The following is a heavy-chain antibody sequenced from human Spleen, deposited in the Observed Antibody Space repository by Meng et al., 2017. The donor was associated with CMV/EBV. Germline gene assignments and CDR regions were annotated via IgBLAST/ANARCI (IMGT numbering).Heavy chain of an antibody. CDR3: AREVASFGYHYGMDV. V-gene: IGHV1-2*02. CDR2: SNPYSGDT. J-gene: IGHJ6*02. Sequence: ASVKVSCKASGYTFTDYYMHWVRQAPGQGLEWMGWSNPYSGDTIYAQKFQGRVTMTRDTSISTAYMELSRLRYDDTAVYYCAREVASFGYHYGMDVWSQGTTVTVSS. CDR1: GYTFTDYY. D-gene: IGHD3-16*01.